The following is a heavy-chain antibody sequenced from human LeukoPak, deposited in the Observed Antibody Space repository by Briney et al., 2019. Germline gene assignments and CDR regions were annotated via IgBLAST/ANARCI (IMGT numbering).Heavy chain of an antibody. CDR2: ISSSSSYI. CDR1: GFTFSSYS. CDR3: AKKGFDLIYYYMDV. V-gene: IGHV3-21*04. J-gene: IGHJ6*03. Sequence: GGSLRLSCAASGFTFSSYSMNWVRQAPGKGLEWVSSISSSSSYIYYADSVKGRFTISRDNSKNTLYLQMNSLRAEDTAVYYCAKKGFDLIYYYMDVWGKGTTVTISS.